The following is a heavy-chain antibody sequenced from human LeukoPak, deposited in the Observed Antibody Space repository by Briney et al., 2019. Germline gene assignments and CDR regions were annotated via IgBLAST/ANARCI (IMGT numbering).Heavy chain of an antibody. CDR1: GFTFSSYE. J-gene: IGHJ4*02. CDR2: ISSSGSTI. CDR3: ARAQWLVRGFDY. D-gene: IGHD6-19*01. V-gene: IGHV3-48*03. Sequence: GGSLRLSCAASGFTFSSYEMNWVRQAPGKGLEWVSYISSSGSTIYYADSVKGRFTISRDNAKNSLYLQMNSLRAEDTAVYYCARAQWLVRGFDYWGQGTLVTVSS.